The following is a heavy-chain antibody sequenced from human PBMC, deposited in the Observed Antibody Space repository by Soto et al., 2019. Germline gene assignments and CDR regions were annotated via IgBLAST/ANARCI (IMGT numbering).Heavy chain of an antibody. Sequence: GESLKISCKRSGYKFTSYWIGWVRQMSGKGLEWMGIIYPDDSDTRYSPSFQGQVTISADKSISTAYLQWSSLKASDTAMYYCVSRGGYGDFDALDIWGQGTMVTVSS. V-gene: IGHV5-51*01. CDR3: VSRGGYGDFDALDI. J-gene: IGHJ3*02. CDR1: GYKFTSYW. D-gene: IGHD4-17*01. CDR2: IYPDDSDT.